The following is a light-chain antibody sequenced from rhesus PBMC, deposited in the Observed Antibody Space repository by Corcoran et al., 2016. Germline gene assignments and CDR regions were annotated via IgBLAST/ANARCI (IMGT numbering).Light chain of an antibody. J-gene: IGKJ1*01. CDR3: PQHNSYPWT. CDR1: QGINSY. CDR2: AAF. Sequence: DIQMTQSPSSLSASVGDRVTITCRASQGINSYLSWYQQKPGKAPKLLIWAAFTLQSGVPSRFSGSGSGTDFTLSIGSLQPEDFATYYCPQHNSYPWTFGQGTKVEIK. V-gene: IGKV1-25*01.